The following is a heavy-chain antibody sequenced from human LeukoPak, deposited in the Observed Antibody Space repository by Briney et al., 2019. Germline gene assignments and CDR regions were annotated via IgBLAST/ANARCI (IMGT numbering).Heavy chain of an antibody. CDR1: GYSISSGYY. CDR2: IYHSGST. J-gene: IGHJ5*02. D-gene: IGHD3-10*01. Sequence: PSETLSLTCTVSGYSISSGYYWGWIRQPPGKGLEWIGSIYHSGSTYYNPSLKSRVTISVDTSKNQFSLKLSSVTAADTAVYYCARAHPITMVRGVKRRSWFDPWGQGTLVTVSS. V-gene: IGHV4-38-2*02. CDR3: ARAHPITMVRGVKRRSWFDP.